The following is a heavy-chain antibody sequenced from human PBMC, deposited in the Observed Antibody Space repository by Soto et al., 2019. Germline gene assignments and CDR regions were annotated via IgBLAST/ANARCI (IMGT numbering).Heavy chain of an antibody. J-gene: IGHJ4*02. V-gene: IGHV3-66*01. Sequence: PGGSLRLSCAASGFDASVNFMTWVRQAPGRGLEWVSVINNAGTTFYADSVKGRFTISGDKSKNTLSLQMNSLRAEDTAVYYCARDRDYGGFDYWGQGTLVTVSS. CDR3: ARDRDYGGFDY. CDR2: INNAGTT. D-gene: IGHD4-17*01. CDR1: GFDASVNF.